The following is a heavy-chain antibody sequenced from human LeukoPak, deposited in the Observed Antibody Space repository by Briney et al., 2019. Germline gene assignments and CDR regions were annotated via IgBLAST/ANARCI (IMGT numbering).Heavy chain of an antibody. CDR3: ASLDKTYYYGSGSEGDYYYYMDV. J-gene: IGHJ6*03. V-gene: IGHV4-34*01. Sequence: SETLSLTCAVYGGSFSAYYWTWIRQPPGKGLEWIGEINHSGSTNYNPSLKSRVTISVDTSRKWFSLRLSSVTAADTAVYYCASLDKTYYYGSGSEGDYYYYMDVWGKGTTVTVSS. D-gene: IGHD3-10*01. CDR1: GGSFSAYY. CDR2: INHSGST.